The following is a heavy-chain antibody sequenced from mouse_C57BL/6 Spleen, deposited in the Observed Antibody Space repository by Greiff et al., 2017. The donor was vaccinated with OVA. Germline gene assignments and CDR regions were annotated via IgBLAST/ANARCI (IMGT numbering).Heavy chain of an antibody. CDR1: GYAFSSSW. CDR2: IYPGDGDT. V-gene: IGHV1-82*01. Sequence: VQLQQSGPELVKPGASVKISCKASGYAFSSSWMNWVKQRPGKGLEWIGRIYPGDGDTNYNGKFKGKATLTADKSSSTAYMQLSSLTSEDSAVYFCASSYYSYFDVWVTGTTVTVSS. CDR3: ASSYYSYFDV. D-gene: IGHD2-12*01. J-gene: IGHJ1*03.